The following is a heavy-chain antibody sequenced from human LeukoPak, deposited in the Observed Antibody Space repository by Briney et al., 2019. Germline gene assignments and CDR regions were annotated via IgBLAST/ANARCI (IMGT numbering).Heavy chain of an antibody. J-gene: IGHJ4*02. CDR3: AKGADSSGYYYFDL. Sequence: GGSLRLSCAASGITFDDYAMHWVRQAPGKGLEWVAGISWDSVSIGYADSVKGRFTISRGNAKNSLYLQMNSLRTEDMAFYYCAKGADSSGYYYFDLWGQGTLVTVSS. V-gene: IGHV3-9*03. CDR2: ISWDSVSI. CDR1: GITFDDYA. D-gene: IGHD3-22*01.